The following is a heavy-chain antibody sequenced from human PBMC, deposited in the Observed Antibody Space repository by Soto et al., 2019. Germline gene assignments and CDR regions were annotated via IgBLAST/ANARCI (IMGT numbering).Heavy chain of an antibody. V-gene: IGHV4-31*03. J-gene: IGHJ2*01. CDR1: GGSISSGGYY. CDR3: ASGHSSSGYYIGGWYFDL. D-gene: IGHD3-22*01. Sequence: QVQLQESGPGLVKPSQTLSLTCTVSGGSISSGGYYWSWIRQHPGKGLEWIGYIYYSGSTYYNPSLRSRVTISVDTSKNQFSLKLSSVTAADTAVYYCASGHSSSGYYIGGWYFDLWGRGTLVTVSS. CDR2: IYYSGST.